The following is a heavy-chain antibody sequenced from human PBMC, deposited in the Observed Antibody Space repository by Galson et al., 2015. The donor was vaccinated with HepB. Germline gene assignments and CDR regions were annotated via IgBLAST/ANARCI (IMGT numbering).Heavy chain of an antibody. CDR2: IIPIFGTA. V-gene: IGHV1-69*13. J-gene: IGHJ3*02. CDR3: ARDTTWRDDAFDI. Sequence: SVKVSCKASGGTFSSYAISWVRQAPGQGLEWMGGIIPIFGTANYAQKFQGRVTITADESTSTAYMELSSLRSDDTAVYYCARDTTWRDDAFDIWGQGTMVTVSS. CDR1: GGTFSSYA. D-gene: IGHD2/OR15-2a*01.